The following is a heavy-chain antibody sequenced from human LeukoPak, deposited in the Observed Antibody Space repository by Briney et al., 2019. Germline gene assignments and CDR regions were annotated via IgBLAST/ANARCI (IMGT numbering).Heavy chain of an antibody. Sequence: SETLSLTCAVYGGSFSGYYWSWIRQPPGKGLEWIGEINHSGSTNYNPSLKSRVTISVDTSKNQFSLRLSSVTAADTAVYYCARRRGYSYGLQFPYDYWGQGTLVTVSS. CDR3: ARRRGYSYGLQFPYDY. CDR2: INHSGST. D-gene: IGHD5-18*01. J-gene: IGHJ4*02. V-gene: IGHV4-34*01. CDR1: GGSFSGYY.